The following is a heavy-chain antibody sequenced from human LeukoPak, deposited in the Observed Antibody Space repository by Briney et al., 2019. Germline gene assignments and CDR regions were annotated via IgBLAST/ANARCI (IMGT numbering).Heavy chain of an antibody. Sequence: GGSLRLSCAASGFIFTTYAMIWVRQAPGKGLEWVSTISGGGGSTFYADSVKGRFTIFRVNSKNTLYLQMNSLRAEDTAVYYCAKDLDYDILTGLDYWGQGTLVTVSS. CDR3: AKDLDYDILTGLDY. D-gene: IGHD3-9*01. V-gene: IGHV3-23*01. CDR2: ISGGGGST. J-gene: IGHJ4*02. CDR1: GFIFTTYA.